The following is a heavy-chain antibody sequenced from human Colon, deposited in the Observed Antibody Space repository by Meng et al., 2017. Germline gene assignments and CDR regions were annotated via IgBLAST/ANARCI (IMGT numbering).Heavy chain of an antibody. CDR3: ATSGCTSSTNCHAPLR. V-gene: IGHV4-4*02. J-gene: IGHJ4*02. CDR1: GGSLSTTNW. Sequence: QVPCETSGPGRVRPSGTLSLTCAVSGGSLSTTNWWSWVRQPPGKGLEWIGEIYQTGSTNYNSSLNSRVTISLDKPKNQFSLRMNSVTAADTAVYYCATSGCTSSTNCHAPLRWGQGTLVTVSS. CDR2: IYQTGST. D-gene: IGHD2-2*01.